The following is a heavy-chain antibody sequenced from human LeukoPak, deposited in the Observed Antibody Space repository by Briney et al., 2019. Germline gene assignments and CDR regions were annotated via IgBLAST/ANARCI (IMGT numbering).Heavy chain of an antibody. V-gene: IGHV4-39*01. D-gene: IGHD2-8*01. CDR3: ASHDIVLMVYAPWFDP. CDR1: GGSISSSSYY. Sequence: SETLSLTCTVSGGSISSSSYYWGWIRQPPGKGLEGSGSIYDSGSTYYNPSLKSRVTISVGASKNQCSLKLSSVTAADTAVYYCASHDIVLMVYAPWFDPWGQGTLVTVSS. J-gene: IGHJ5*02. CDR2: IYDSGST.